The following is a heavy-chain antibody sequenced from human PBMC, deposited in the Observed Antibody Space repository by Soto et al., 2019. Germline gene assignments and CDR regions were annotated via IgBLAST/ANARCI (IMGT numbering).Heavy chain of an antibody. CDR2: ISWNSGSI. J-gene: IGHJ4*02. CDR1: GFTFDDYA. V-gene: IGHV3-9*01. Sequence: VQLVESGGGLVQPGRSLRLSCAASGFTFDDYAMHWVRQAPGKGLEWVSGISWNSGSIGYADSVKGRFTISRDNAKNSLYLQMNSLRAEDTALYYCAKDVHCSGGSCYSYFDYWGQGTLVTVSS. CDR3: AKDVHCSGGSCYSYFDY. D-gene: IGHD2-15*01.